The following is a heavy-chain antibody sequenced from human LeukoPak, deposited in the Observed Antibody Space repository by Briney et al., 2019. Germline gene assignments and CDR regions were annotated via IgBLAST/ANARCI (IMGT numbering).Heavy chain of an antibody. Sequence: PGGSLRLSCAASGFTFSSYSMNWVRQAPGKGLEWVSSISSSSSYIYYADSVKGRFTISRDNAKNSLYLQMNSLRAEDTAVYYCAKDLSQDGYNYFDYWGQGTLVTVSS. V-gene: IGHV3-21*01. J-gene: IGHJ4*02. CDR3: AKDLSQDGYNYFDY. CDR2: ISSSSSYI. CDR1: GFTFSSYS. D-gene: IGHD5-24*01.